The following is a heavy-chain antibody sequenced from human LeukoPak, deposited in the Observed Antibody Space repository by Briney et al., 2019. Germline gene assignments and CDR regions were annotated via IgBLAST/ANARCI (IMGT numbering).Heavy chain of an antibody. Sequence: GGSLRLSCAGSGFTCSSYAMSWVRQAPGKGLEWGSAISGSGGSTYYADSVKGRFTISRDNSKNTLYLQMNSLRAEDTAVYYCASPTVVVAATGYFDYWGQGTLVTVSS. V-gene: IGHV3-23*01. D-gene: IGHD2-15*01. J-gene: IGHJ4*02. CDR3: ASPTVVVAATGYFDY. CDR1: GFTCSSYA. CDR2: ISGSGGST.